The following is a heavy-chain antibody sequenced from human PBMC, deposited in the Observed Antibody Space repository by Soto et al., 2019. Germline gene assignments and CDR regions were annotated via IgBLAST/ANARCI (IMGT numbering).Heavy chain of an antibody. CDR3: ARGAAAGVDYGMDV. D-gene: IGHD6-13*01. J-gene: IGHJ6*02. V-gene: IGHV4-4*07. CDR1: GGSLSSYY. CDR2: IYPSKNT. Sequence: LSLTCTVSGGSLSSYYWSWIRQPAGKGLEWIGRIYPSKNTNYNPSLKSRVTMSVDTSRKQFSLNLNSVTAADTAVYYCARGAAAGVDYGMDVWGQGTTVTVSS.